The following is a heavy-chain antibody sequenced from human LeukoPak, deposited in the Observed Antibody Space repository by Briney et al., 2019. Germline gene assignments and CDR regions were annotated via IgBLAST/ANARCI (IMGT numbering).Heavy chain of an antibody. CDR1: GFTFSSYT. J-gene: IGHJ1*01. V-gene: IGHV3-48*02. CDR3: ARGETRIVH. D-gene: IGHD2-15*01. Sequence: PGGSLRLSCAASGFTFSSYTMNWVRQAPGKGLEWVSQISSSGSTIYYDDSVKGRFTISRDNAKDSVYLQMNNLRDGDTAVYYCARGETRIVHWGQGTLVTVSS. CDR2: ISSSGSTI.